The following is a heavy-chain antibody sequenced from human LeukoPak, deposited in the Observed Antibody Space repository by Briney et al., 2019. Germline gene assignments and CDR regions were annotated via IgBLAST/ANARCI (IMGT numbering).Heavy chain of an antibody. CDR1: GFTFSNSA. J-gene: IGHJ6*03. Sequence: GGSLRLSCAASGFTFSNSAMSWVRQAPGKGLEWVSTLSGSGITTYYADSVKGRFTISRDNSKNTLYLQMNSLRAEDTAVYYCAFGVAYYYMDVWGKGTTVTVSS. D-gene: IGHD3-3*01. V-gene: IGHV3-23*01. CDR2: LSGSGITT. CDR3: AFGVAYYYMDV.